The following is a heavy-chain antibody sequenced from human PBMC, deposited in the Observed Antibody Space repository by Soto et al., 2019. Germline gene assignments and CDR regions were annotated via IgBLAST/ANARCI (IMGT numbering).Heavy chain of an antibody. V-gene: IGHV1-18*01. CDR1: GYTFTSYG. CDR2: ISANNGNT. CDR3: ARDGRYSGSYGGYYFDY. J-gene: IGHJ4*02. Sequence: QVQLVQSGAEVKKPGASVKVSCKASGYTFTSYGISWVRQAPGQGLEWMGWISANNGNTNYAQKIQGRVTMTTDTSTSTAYMELRSLRSGDTAVYYCARDGRYSGSYGGYYFDYWGQGTLVTVSS. D-gene: IGHD1-26*01.